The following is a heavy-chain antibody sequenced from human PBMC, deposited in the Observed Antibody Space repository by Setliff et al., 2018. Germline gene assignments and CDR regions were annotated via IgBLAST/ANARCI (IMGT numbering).Heavy chain of an antibody. V-gene: IGHV3-23*01. CDR2: ISGDSVYI. Sequence: GGSLRLSCAASGFTFSTYSMSWVRQAPGKGLEWVSAISGDSVYIYYADSVKGRFTISRDNSKNTLYLQMNSLRAEDTAVYYCAKEVGNYWGQGTLVTVSS. CDR1: GFTFSTYS. J-gene: IGHJ4*02. CDR3: AKEVGNY.